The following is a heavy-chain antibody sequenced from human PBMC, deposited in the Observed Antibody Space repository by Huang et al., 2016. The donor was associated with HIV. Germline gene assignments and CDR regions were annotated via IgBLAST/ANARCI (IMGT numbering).Heavy chain of an antibody. Sequence: LPLTCSFSGFSLNHKGVGVGWIRQPPGKALEWLVLIYWDDDKRFTPSLKNRITITKDTSKNQVVFTMTNLDPMDTGTYYCAHIGRLGNYYMDVWGNGTTDTVSS. CDR2: IYWDDDK. CDR3: AHIGRLGNYYMDV. D-gene: IGHD7-27*01. J-gene: IGHJ6*03. CDR1: GFSLNHKGVG. V-gene: IGHV2-5*02.